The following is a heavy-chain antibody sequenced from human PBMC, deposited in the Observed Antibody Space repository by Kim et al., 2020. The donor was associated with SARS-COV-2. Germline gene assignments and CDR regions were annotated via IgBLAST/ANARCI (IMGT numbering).Heavy chain of an antibody. Sequence: GGSLRLSCAASGFTFSSYEMNWVRQAPGKGLEWVSYISSSGSTIYYADSVKGRFTISRDNAKNSLYLQMNSLRAEDTAVYYCARPNGYEFWSAIYDNGMEVWGQGTTVPVSS. J-gene: IGHJ6*01. V-gene: IGHV3-48*03. CDR1: GFTFSSYE. CDR2: ISSSGSTI. D-gene: IGHD3-3*01. CDR3: ARPNGYEFWSAIYDNGMEV.